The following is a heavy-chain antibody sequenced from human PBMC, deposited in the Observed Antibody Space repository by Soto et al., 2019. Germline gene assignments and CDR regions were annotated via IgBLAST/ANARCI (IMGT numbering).Heavy chain of an antibody. Sequence: SETLSLTCTVSGGSISSGDYYWSWIRQPPGKGLEWIGYIYYSGSTYYNPSLKSRVTISVDTSKNQFSLKLSSVTAADTAVYYCAREGSGLRWFDYWGQGTLVTV. J-gene: IGHJ4*02. D-gene: IGHD4-17*01. V-gene: IGHV4-30-4*01. CDR1: GGSISSGDYY. CDR2: IYYSGST. CDR3: AREGSGLRWFDY.